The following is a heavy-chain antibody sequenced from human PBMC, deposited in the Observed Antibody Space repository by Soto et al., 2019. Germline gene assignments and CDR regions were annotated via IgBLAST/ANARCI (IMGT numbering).Heavy chain of an antibody. D-gene: IGHD4-17*01. CDR1: GGSISSYY. J-gene: IGHJ4*02. V-gene: IGHV4-59*08. CDR2: IYYSGST. CDR3: ARLDGYGDYWYYFDY. Sequence: SETLSLTCTVSGGSISSYYWSWIRQPPGKGLEWIGYIYYSGSTNYNPSLKSRVTISVDTSKNQFSLKLSSVTAADTAVYYCARLDGYGDYWYYFDYWGQGTLVTV.